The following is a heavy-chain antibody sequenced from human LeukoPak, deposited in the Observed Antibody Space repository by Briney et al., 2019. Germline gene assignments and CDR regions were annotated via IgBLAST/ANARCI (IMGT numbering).Heavy chain of an antibody. V-gene: IGHV3-23*01. J-gene: IGHJ4*02. CDR1: GFSFSSYV. CDR3: TNPPGNYFFDY. Sequence: GGSLGLSCAASGFSFSSYVRSWVRQAPGKGLEWVSSISGSGNSIHYADSVRGRFTISRDNSKNMLYLQMNSLRAEDTAVYYCTNPPGNYFFDYWGQGTLVTVSS. CDR2: ISGSGNSI.